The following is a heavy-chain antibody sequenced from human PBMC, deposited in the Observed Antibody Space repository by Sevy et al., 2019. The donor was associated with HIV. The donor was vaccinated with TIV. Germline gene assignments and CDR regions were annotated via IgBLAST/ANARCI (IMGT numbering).Heavy chain of an antibody. Sequence: GGSLRLSCAASGFTFSSYGMHWVRQAPGKGLEWVAVIWYDGSNKYYADSVKGRFTSSRDNSKNTLYLQMNSLRAEDTAVYYCARSKDHYYDSSGYHYYFDYWGQGTLVTVSS. CDR3: ARSKDHYYDSSGYHYYFDY. CDR1: GFTFSSYG. V-gene: IGHV3-33*01. J-gene: IGHJ4*02. D-gene: IGHD3-22*01. CDR2: IWYDGSNK.